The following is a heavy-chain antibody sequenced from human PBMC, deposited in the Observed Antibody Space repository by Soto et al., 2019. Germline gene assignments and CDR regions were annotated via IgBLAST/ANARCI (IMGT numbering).Heavy chain of an antibody. J-gene: IGHJ6*02. V-gene: IGHV3-73*02. CDR2: IRSKANNYAT. CDR1: GFTFSGSA. Sequence: EVQLVESGGGLAQPGRSLKLSCAASGFTFSGSAVHWVRQASGKGLEWVGRIRSKANNYATAYAASVQGRFTIFRDDLKNTAYLQMNSLKTEDTAVYYCTNPQVYYGMDVWGQGTPVTVSS. CDR3: TNPQVYYGMDV.